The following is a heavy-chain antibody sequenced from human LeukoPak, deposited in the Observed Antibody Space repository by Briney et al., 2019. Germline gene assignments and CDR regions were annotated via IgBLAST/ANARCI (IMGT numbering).Heavy chain of an antibody. CDR1: GFTFSSYE. Sequence: PGGSLRLSCAASGFTFSSYEMNWVRQAPGKGLEWVSYISSSGSTIYYADSVKGRFTISRDNAKNSLYLQMNSLRAEDTAVYYCARGGEEIFGVVIMGMDVWGQGTTVTVSS. J-gene: IGHJ6*02. D-gene: IGHD3-3*01. CDR2: ISSSGSTI. V-gene: IGHV3-48*03. CDR3: ARGGEEIFGVVIMGMDV.